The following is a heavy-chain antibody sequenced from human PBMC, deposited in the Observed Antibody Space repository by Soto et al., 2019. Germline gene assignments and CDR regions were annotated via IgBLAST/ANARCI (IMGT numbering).Heavy chain of an antibody. D-gene: IGHD6-13*01. CDR2: IWYDGGEK. V-gene: IGHV3-33*01. CDR1: GFTFSSYG. CDR3: ARYVSSRYNNWIDP. J-gene: IGHJ5*02. Sequence: QVQLVESGGGVVQPGRSLRLSCAASGFTFSSYGMHWVRQAPGKGLEWVAVIWYDGGEKYYADSVKGRFTISRDNSKNTLYLQMNSLGVEGTAVYYCARYVSSRYNNWIDPWGEGTLVTVSS.